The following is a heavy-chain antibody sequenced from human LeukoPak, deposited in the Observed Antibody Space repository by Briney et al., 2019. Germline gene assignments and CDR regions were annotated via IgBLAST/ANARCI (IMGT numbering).Heavy chain of an antibody. D-gene: IGHD6-13*01. J-gene: IGHJ4*02. CDR3: ARPRSIAAAGRFDY. V-gene: IGHV1-46*01. Sequence: ASVKVSCKASGYTFTSYYMHWVRQAPGQGLEWMGIINPSGGSTSYAQKFQGRVTMTTDTSTSTAYMELRSLRSDDTAVYYCARPRSIAAAGRFDYWGQGTLVTVSS. CDR2: INPSGGST. CDR1: GYTFTSYY.